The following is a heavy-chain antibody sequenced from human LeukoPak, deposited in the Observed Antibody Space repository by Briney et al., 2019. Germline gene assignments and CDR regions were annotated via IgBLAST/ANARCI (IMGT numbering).Heavy chain of an antibody. Sequence: PGGSLRLSCAASGFTFSSYSMNWVRQAPGKGLDWVSYISSSSSTIYYADSVKGRFTISRDNAKNSLYLQMNSLSAEDTAVYYCARDTAMVYFDYWGQGTLVTVSS. V-gene: IGHV3-48*04. J-gene: IGHJ4*02. CDR2: ISSSSSTI. D-gene: IGHD5-18*01. CDR3: ARDTAMVYFDY. CDR1: GFTFSSYS.